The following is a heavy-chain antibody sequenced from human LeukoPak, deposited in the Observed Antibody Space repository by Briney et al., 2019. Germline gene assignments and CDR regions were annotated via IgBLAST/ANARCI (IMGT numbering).Heavy chain of an antibody. D-gene: IGHD3-22*01. CDR1: GGSINSGNYY. CDR2: VYNTGST. J-gene: IGHJ5*02. Sequence: PSQTLSLTCTVSGGSINSGNYYWTWIRQPPGKGLEWIGYVYNTGSTYDNPSLKSRVTTSINTSKNQFSLKLSSVTAADTAIYYCARGDSSGYYRWFDPWGQGTLVTVSS. CDR3: ARGDSSGYYRWFDP. V-gene: IGHV4-30-4*01.